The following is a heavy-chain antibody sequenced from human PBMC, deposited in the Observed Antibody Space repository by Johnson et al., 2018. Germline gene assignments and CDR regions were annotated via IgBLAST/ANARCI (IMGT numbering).Heavy chain of an antibody. J-gene: IGHJ4*01. V-gene: IGHV3-11*04. CDR3: ARRTKKSIIFHDY. CDR2: IDGRGAGT. CDR1: GFNFSDHY. Sequence: VQLLESGGHLVKPGGSLRLSCIGSGFNFSDHYMSWIRQAPGKRLEWISYIDGRGAGTYYTDSVMGRFAISRDNAKNSLFLQMNSLRPEDTALYFWARRTKKSIIFHDYWGPGTLVTISS. D-gene: IGHD1/OR15-1a*01.